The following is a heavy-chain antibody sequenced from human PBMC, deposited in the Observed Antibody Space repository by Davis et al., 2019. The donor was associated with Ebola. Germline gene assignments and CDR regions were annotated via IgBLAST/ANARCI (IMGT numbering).Heavy chain of an antibody. CDR2: ISSSSSTI. Sequence: GESPNTPCAAPGFIFSSYSMHWLRQAPGKGLEWVSYISSSSSTIYYADSVKGRFTISRDNAKNSLYLQMNSLRDEYTAGYYCAGDLGVTPGAYLGQGTLVTVSS. D-gene: IGHD4-23*01. J-gene: IGHJ4*02. CDR1: GFIFSSYS. CDR3: AGDLGVTPGAY. V-gene: IGHV3-48*02.